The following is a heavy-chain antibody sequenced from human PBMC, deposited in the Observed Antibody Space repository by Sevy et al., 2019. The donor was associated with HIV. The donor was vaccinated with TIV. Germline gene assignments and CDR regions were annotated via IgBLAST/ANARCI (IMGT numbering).Heavy chain of an antibody. CDR2: IRYAGHTR. Sequence: GGSLRLSCAASGFNTIHYAMHWVRQAPGKGLQWVTFIRYAGHTRYYADFVRGRFTISRDTSKNTLYLQMNSLSTEDTAIYYCAKDQCSGASCSADVFEHWGQGTLVTVSS. CDR3: AKDQCSGASCSADVFEH. J-gene: IGHJ4*03. D-gene: IGHD2-2*01. CDR1: GFNTIHYA. V-gene: IGHV3-30*02.